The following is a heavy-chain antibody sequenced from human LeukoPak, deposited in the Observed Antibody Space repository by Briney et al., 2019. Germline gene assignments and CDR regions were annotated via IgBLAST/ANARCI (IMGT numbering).Heavy chain of an antibody. D-gene: IGHD3-9*01. CDR2: IIPIFDTA. CDR3: ARDLRYFDWLLYGDYYYYMDV. J-gene: IGHJ6*03. CDR1: GGTFSSYA. V-gene: IGHV1-69*13. Sequence: ASVKVSCKASGGTFSSYAISWVRQAPGQGLEWMGGIIPIFDTANYAQKFQGRVTITADESTSTAYMELSSLRSEDTAVYYCARDLRYFDWLLYGDYYYYMDVWGKGTTVTVSS.